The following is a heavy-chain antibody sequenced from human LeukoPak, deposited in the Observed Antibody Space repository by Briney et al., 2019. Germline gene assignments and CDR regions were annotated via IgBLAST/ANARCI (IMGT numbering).Heavy chain of an antibody. Sequence: ASVKVSCKASGYTFTSYGISWVRQAPGQGLEWMGRINPNSGGTNYAQKFQGRVTMTRDTSISTAYMELSRLRSDDTAVYYCARQEGYYYAYWGQGTLVTVSS. CDR3: ARQEGYYYAY. J-gene: IGHJ4*02. D-gene: IGHD3-10*01. V-gene: IGHV1-2*06. CDR1: GYTFTSYG. CDR2: INPNSGGT.